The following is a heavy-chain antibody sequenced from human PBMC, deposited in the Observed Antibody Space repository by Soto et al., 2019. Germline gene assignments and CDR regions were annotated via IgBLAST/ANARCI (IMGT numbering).Heavy chain of an antibody. V-gene: IGHV4-30-4*01. D-gene: IGHD3-22*01. CDR3: ARMSYFYDKWYFDL. J-gene: IGHJ2*01. Sequence: PSETHSLTCPVSDAYINNNDYYWSWIRQTPGKGLEWIGYVYYSGSTDYIPSLKSRLSMSIDKSQNQFTLKLNSVTAADTATYYCARMSYFYDKWYFDLWGRGTLVTVSS. CDR1: DAYINNNDYY. CDR2: VYYSGST.